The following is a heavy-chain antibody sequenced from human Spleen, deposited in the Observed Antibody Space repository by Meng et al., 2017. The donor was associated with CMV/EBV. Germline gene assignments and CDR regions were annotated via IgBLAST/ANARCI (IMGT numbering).Heavy chain of an antibody. J-gene: IGHJ4*02. CDR2: IYYSGSP. CDR3: AGRPYCTSSSCHKDFDY. CDR1: GGSISSGDYY. D-gene: IGHD2-2*02. V-gene: IGHV4-30-4*08. Sequence: SETLSLTCTVSGGSISSGDYYWSWVRQPPGKGLEWIGYIYYSGSPYYNPSLNSRVTLSIDTSKNQISLRLTSVTAADTAVYYCAGRPYCTSSSCHKDFDYWGQGTLVTSPQ.